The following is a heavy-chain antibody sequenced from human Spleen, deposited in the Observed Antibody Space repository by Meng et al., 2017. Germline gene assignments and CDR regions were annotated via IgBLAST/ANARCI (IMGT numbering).Heavy chain of an antibody. V-gene: IGHV1-18*01. CDR3: ATRGNPYLNC. J-gene: IGHJ4*02. Sequence: RVQSGAEVKRPGSSVKVSFNAPGGIFNSYAISWVRQAPGQGLEWMGWINTKNGETVYAQNLQGRVTLTTDTSTRTAYMELRSLRSDDTAVYYCATRGNPYLNCWGQGTLVTVSS. CDR2: INTKNGET. CDR1: GGIFNSYA.